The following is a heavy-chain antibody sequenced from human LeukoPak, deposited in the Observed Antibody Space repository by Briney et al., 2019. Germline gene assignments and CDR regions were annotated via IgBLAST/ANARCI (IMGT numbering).Heavy chain of an antibody. CDR2: IYYSGST. CDR1: GGSISSSSYY. D-gene: IGHD3-3*01. V-gene: IGHV4-39*01. Sequence: PSETLSLTCTVSGGSISSSSYYWGWIRQPPGKGLEWIGSIYYSGSTYYNPSLKSRVTMSVDKSENQFSLKLSSVTAKDTAVYYCASLRERSYYARGFDYWGQGTLVTVSS. CDR3: ASLRERSYYARGFDY. J-gene: IGHJ4*02.